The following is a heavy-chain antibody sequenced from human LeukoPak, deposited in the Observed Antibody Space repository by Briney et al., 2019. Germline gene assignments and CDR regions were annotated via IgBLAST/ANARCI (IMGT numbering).Heavy chain of an antibody. Sequence: SETLSLTCTVSGGSIGSYYWSWIRQPPGKGLEWIGYIYYTGNTNYNPSLKSRVTISVDTSKNQFSLNLSSVTAADTAIHYCARLGGATSPFGYWGQGTLVTVSS. CDR3: ARLGGATSPFGY. V-gene: IGHV4-59*08. CDR2: IYYTGNT. J-gene: IGHJ4*02. CDR1: GGSIGSYY. D-gene: IGHD1-26*01.